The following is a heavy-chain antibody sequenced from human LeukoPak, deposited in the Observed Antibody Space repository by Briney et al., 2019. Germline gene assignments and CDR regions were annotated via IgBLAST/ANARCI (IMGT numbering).Heavy chain of an antibody. CDR1: GGSISSSSYY. Sequence: SETLSLTCTVSGGSISSSSYYWSRIRQPAGKGLEWIGRIYTSGSTNYNPSLKSRVTISVDTSKNQFSLKLSSVTAADTAVYYCARGGSSSSRFAFDIWGQGTMVTVSS. J-gene: IGHJ3*02. CDR2: IYTSGST. V-gene: IGHV4-61*02. D-gene: IGHD6-13*01. CDR3: ARGGSSSSRFAFDI.